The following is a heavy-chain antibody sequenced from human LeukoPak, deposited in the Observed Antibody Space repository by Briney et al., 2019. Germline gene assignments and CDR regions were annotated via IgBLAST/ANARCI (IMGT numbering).Heavy chain of an antibody. V-gene: IGHV3-7*04. CDR3: ARVKIKFTIFGVVIDAFDI. Sequence: AGGSLRLSCAASGFTFSSYWMSWVRQAPGKGLEWVANIKKDGSEKYYVDSVKGRFTISRDNAKTSLYLQMNSLRAEDTAVYYCARVKIKFTIFGVVIDAFDIWGQGTMVTVSS. D-gene: IGHD3-3*01. CDR2: IKKDGSEK. CDR1: GFTFSSYW. J-gene: IGHJ3*02.